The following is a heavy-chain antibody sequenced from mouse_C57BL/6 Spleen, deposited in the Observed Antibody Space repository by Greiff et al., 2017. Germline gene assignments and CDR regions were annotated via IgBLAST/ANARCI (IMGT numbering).Heavy chain of an antibody. CDR3: ARWGTVVARDY. CDR2: INPSTGGT. V-gene: IGHV1-42*01. Sequence: EVQVVESGPELVKPGASVKISCKASGYSFTGYYMNWVKQSPEKSLEWIGEINPSTGGTTYNQKFKAKATLTVDKSSSTAYMQLKSLTSEDSAVYYCARWGTVVARDYWGQGTTLTVSS. CDR1: GYSFTGYY. D-gene: IGHD1-1*01. J-gene: IGHJ2*01.